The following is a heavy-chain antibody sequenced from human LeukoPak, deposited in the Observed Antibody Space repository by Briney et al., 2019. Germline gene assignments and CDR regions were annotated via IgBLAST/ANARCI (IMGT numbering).Heavy chain of an antibody. CDR2: ISAYNGNT. D-gene: IGHD4-11*01. V-gene: IGHV1-18*01. CDR1: GYSFTSYG. CDR3: AKDPGLSFEYSKLYNWFDP. Sequence: GESLKISCKGSGYSFTSYGISWVRQAPGQGLEWMGWISAYNGNTNYAQKLQGRVTMTTDTSTSTAYMELRSLRSDDTAVYYCAKDPGLSFEYSKLYNWFDPWGQGTLVTVSS. J-gene: IGHJ5*02.